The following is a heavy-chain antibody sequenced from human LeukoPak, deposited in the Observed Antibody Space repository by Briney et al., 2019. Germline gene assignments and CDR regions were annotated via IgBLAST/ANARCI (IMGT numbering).Heavy chain of an antibody. V-gene: IGHV1-69*04. D-gene: IGHD3-9*01. J-gene: IGHJ6*02. CDR1: GFTFSSYA. CDR3: ARELRDYDILTGYYTVYGMDV. Sequence: GGSLRLSCAASGFTFSSYAISWVRQAPGQGLEWMGRIIPILGIANYAQKFQGRVTITADKSTSTAYMELSSLRSEDTAVYYCARELRDYDILTGYYTVYGMDVWGQGTTVTVSS. CDR2: IIPILGIA.